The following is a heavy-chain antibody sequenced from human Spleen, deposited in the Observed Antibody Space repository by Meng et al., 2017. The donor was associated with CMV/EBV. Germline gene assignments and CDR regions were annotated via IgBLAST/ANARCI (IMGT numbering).Heavy chain of an antibody. CDR1: GGSISSYY. CDR2: IYTSGST. V-gene: IGHV4-4*07. Sequence: QVQLRGPGPGLGRPSGTLSLTCPVSGGSISSYYWSWIRQPAGKGLEWIGRIYTSGSTNYNPSLKNRVTMSVDTSKNQFSLKLSSVTAADTAVYYCASWGGGYFQHWGQGTLVTASS. CDR3: ASWGGGYFQH. J-gene: IGHJ1*01. D-gene: IGHD3-16*01.